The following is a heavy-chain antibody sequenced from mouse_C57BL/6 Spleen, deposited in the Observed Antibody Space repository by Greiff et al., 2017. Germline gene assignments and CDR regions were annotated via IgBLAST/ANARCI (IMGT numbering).Heavy chain of an antibody. Sequence: VQLQQPGAELVKPGASVKMSCKASGYTFTSYWITWVKQRPGQGLEWIGDIYPGSGSTNYNEKFKSKATLTVDTSSSTAYMQLSSLTSEDAAVYYCARSGTNWDYYFDYWGQGTTLTVSS. CDR3: ARSGTNWDYYFDY. CDR2: IYPGSGST. J-gene: IGHJ2*01. V-gene: IGHV1-55*01. D-gene: IGHD4-1*01. CDR1: GYTFTSYW.